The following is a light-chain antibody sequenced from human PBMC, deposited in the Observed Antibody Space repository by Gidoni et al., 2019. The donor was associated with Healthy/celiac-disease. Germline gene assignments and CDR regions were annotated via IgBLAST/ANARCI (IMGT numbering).Light chain of an antibody. V-gene: IGKV4-1*01. CDR2: WAS. CDR1: QTVLYRSDTRNY. CDR3: QQYYGSPRT. J-gene: IGKJ1*01. Sequence: IVMTQFPASLAVSLGERATINCKSSQTVLYRSDTRNYLAWYQQKPGQSPKLLIYWASTRASGVPDRFSGSGSGTDFTLTISTLQAEDAAVYFCQQYYGSPRTFGQGTKVEIK.